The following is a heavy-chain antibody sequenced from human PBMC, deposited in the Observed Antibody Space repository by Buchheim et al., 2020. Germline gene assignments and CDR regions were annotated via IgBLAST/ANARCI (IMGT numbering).Heavy chain of an antibody. D-gene: IGHD4-17*01. V-gene: IGHV4-4*02. CDR2: IYHSGST. CDR1: SGSIGSGNW. CDR3: ARGTSMMTTGYGMDV. J-gene: IGHJ6*02. Sequence: QVQLQESGPGLVKPSGTLSLTCAVSSGSIGSGNWWSWVRPPPGKGLEWIGEIYHSGSTNFNASLKSRVTISVDTSKNQFSLKLSSVTAADTAVYYCARGTSMMTTGYGMDVWGQGTT.